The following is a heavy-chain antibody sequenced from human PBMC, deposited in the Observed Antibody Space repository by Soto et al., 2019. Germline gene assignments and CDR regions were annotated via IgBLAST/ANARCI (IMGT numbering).Heavy chain of an antibody. CDR1: GYSFTSYW. CDR2: FYPGDSDT. J-gene: IGHJ5*02. D-gene: IGHD2-2*01. Sequence: PGESLKISCKGSGYSFTSYWIGWVRQMPGKGLEWMCIFYPGDSDTRYSPSFQGQVTISADKSISIAFLQWSSLKSSDTALYYCARSVSVVVVPAAIPFWFDPWGQGTLVTVSS. V-gene: IGHV5-51*01. CDR3: ARSVSVVVVPAAIPFWFDP.